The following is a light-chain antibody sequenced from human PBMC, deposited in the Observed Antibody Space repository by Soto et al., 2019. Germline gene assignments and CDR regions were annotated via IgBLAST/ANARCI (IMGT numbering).Light chain of an antibody. CDR3: SSYTTNTTLV. J-gene: IGLJ1*01. CDR1: TSDVGNYNY. Sequence: QSVLAQPASVSGSPGQSITISFTGTTSDVGNYNYVSWFQQHPGKPPKLMIYEVTNRPSGVSNRFSGSKAGITASLTISGLQAEDEADYYCSSYTTNTTLVFGTGTKVT. CDR2: EVT. V-gene: IGLV2-14*01.